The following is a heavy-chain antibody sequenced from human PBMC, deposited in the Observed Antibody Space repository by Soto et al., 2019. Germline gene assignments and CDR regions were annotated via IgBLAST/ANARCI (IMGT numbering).Heavy chain of an antibody. J-gene: IGHJ6*04. CDR1: GFTFSSYA. CDR2: ISGSGGST. V-gene: IGHV3-23*01. D-gene: IGHD6-6*01. Sequence: GGSLRLSCAASGFTFSSYAMSWVRQAPGKGLEWVSAISGSGGSTYYADSVKGRFTISRDNSKNTLYLQMNSLRAEVTAVYYCAKDHPTASGVGSSSSSEFPAVDVWGKGTTVTVSS. CDR3: AKDHPTASGVGSSSSSEFPAVDV.